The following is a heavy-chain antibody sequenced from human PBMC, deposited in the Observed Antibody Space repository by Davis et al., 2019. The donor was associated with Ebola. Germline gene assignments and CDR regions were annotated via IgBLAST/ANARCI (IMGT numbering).Heavy chain of an antibody. Sequence: PGGSLRLSCVASGFIFSNYGMHWVRQPPGKGLEWVAVIWYDDRNKFHIDSVKGRFTISRDNFKNTVYLEMNSLRVEDTAVYYCARHGYSGHDYRAYFYGLDVWGQGTTVTVSS. D-gene: IGHD5-12*01. CDR1: GFIFSNYG. CDR2: IWYDDRNK. CDR3: ARHGYSGHDYRAYFYGLDV. J-gene: IGHJ6*02. V-gene: IGHV3-33*01.